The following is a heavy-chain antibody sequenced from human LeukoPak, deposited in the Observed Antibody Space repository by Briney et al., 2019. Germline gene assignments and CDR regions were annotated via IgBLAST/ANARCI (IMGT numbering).Heavy chain of an antibody. J-gene: IGHJ3*02. CDR1: GYTFTGYY. Sequence: GASVKVSCKGFGYTFTGYYMHWVRQAPGQGLEWMGRINPNSGGTNYAQKFQGRVTMTRDMSISTAYMELSRLRSDDTAVYYCAREWELRFAFDIWGQGTMVTVSS. V-gene: IGHV1-2*06. CDR3: AREWELRFAFDI. D-gene: IGHD1-26*01. CDR2: INPNSGGT.